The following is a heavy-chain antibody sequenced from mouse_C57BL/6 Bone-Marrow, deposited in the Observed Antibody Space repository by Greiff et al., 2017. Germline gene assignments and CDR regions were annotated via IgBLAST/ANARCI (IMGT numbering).Heavy chain of an antibody. Sequence: VKLMESGPELVKPGASVKISCKASGYAFSSSWMNWVKQRPGKGLEWIGRIYPGDGDTNYNGKFKGKATLTADKSSSTAYMQLSSLTSEDSAVYFCARGGSSPFAYWGQGTLVTVSA. J-gene: IGHJ3*01. V-gene: IGHV1-82*01. CDR2: IYPGDGDT. CDR1: GYAFSSSW. CDR3: ARGGSSPFAY. D-gene: IGHD1-1*01.